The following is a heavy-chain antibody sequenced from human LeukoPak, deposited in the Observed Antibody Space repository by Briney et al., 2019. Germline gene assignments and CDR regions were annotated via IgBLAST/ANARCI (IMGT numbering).Heavy chain of an antibody. CDR1: GFTFDEYA. D-gene: IGHD4-23*01. CDR3: AKGWYGGIVDY. J-gene: IGHJ4*02. CDR2: ISWNSGSI. Sequence: PGGSLRLSCAASGFTFDEYAMHWVRQAPGKGLEWVSGISWNSGSIGYADSVKGRFTISRDNAKNSLYLQMNSLRAEDTALYYCAKGWYGGIVDYWGQGTLVTVSS. V-gene: IGHV3-9*01.